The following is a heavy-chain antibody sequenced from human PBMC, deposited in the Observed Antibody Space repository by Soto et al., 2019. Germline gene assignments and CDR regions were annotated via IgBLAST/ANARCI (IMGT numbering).Heavy chain of an antibody. CDR1: GGTFSSYT. J-gene: IGHJ4*02. V-gene: IGHV1-69*04. Sequence: GASVKVSCKASGGTFSSYTISWVRQAPGQGLEWMGRIIPILGIANYAQKFQGRVTITADKSTSTAYMELSSLRSGDTAVYYCARDEVVAANNLFDYWGQGTLVTVSS. CDR3: ARDEVVAANNLFDY. D-gene: IGHD2-15*01. CDR2: IIPILGIA.